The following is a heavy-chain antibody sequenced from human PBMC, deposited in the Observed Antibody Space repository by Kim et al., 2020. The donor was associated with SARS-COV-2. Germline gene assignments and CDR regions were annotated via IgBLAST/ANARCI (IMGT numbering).Heavy chain of an antibody. CDR1: GFTFSSYA. CDR2: ISYDGSNK. Sequence: GGSLRLSCAASGFTFSSYAMHWVRQAPGKGLEWVAVISYDGSNKYYADSVKGRFTISRDNSKNTLYLQMNSLRAEDTAVYYCARDVGIMITFGGVITYWG. V-gene: IGHV3-30*04. D-gene: IGHD3-16*02. CDR3: ARDVGIMITFGGVITY. J-gene: IGHJ4*01.